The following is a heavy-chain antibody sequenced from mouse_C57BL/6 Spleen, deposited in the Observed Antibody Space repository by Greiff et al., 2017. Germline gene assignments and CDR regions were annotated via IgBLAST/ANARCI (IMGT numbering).Heavy chain of an antibody. Sequence: VKLQQPGTELVKPGASVKLSCKASGYTFTSYWMHWVKQRPGQGLEWIGNINPSNGGTNYNEKFKSKATLTVDKSSSTAYMQLSSLTSEDSAVYYCAREDGNYVYFDYWGQGTTLTVSS. V-gene: IGHV1-53*01. CDR2: INPSNGGT. CDR1: GYTFTSYW. CDR3: AREDGNYVYFDY. D-gene: IGHD2-1*01. J-gene: IGHJ2*01.